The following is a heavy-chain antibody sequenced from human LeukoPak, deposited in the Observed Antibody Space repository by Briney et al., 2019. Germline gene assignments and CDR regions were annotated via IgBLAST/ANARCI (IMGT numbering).Heavy chain of an antibody. Sequence: GGSLRLSCAASGLTFSSYAMHWVRQAPGKGLEWVAVISYDGSNKYYADSVKGRFTISRDNSKNTLYLQMNSLRAEDTAVYYCARDRGNYYDSSGSPVKQWWYFDLWGRGTLVTVSS. CDR2: ISYDGSNK. V-gene: IGHV3-30-3*01. J-gene: IGHJ2*01. CDR1: GLTFSSYA. D-gene: IGHD3-22*01. CDR3: ARDRGNYYDSSGSPVKQWWYFDL.